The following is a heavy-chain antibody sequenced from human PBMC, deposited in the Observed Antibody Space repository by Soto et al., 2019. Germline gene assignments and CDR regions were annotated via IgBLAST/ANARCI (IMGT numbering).Heavy chain of an antibody. CDR2: VTADGGT. J-gene: IGHJ3*02. D-gene: IGHD2-15*01. CDR1: GFTVSSHA. CDR3: ATHVSCSVGSFQYDAFAI. Sequence: EVPGLESGGGLVQPGGSLRLSCEGSGFTVSSHAMTWIRQAPGKGPEWVSTVTADGGTYYADAVKGRFAMSRDTSENTLYLEMDSLGAEDTAAYYCATHVSCSVGSFQYDAFAIRGQGTIVTGSS. V-gene: IGHV3-23*01.